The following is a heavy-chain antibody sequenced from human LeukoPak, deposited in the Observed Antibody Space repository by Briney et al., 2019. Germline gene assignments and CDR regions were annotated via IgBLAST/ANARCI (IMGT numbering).Heavy chain of an antibody. CDR2: MNPNSGNT. CDR1: GYTFTSYD. Sequence: GASVKVSCKASGYTFTSYDINWVRQATGQGLEWMGWMNPNSGNTGYAQKFQGRVTMTRNTSISTAYMELSSLRSEDTAVYYCAREAYGGYHYYYYYGMDVWGQGTTVTVSS. V-gene: IGHV1-8*01. J-gene: IGHJ6*02. D-gene: IGHD5-12*01. CDR3: AREAYGGYHYYYYYGMDV.